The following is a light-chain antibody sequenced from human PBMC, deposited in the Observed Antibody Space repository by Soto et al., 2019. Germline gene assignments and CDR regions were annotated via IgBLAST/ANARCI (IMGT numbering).Light chain of an antibody. V-gene: IGLV2-11*01. CDR1: SSDVGDYNY. Sequence: QSALTQPRSVSGSPGQSVTISCTGTSSDVGDYNYVSWYQQYPGKAPKVVISDVSRRPSGVPERFSGSKSGNTASLTISGLPAEDEADYYCWLFARSYTWVFGGGTKLTVL. CDR3: WLFARSYTWV. CDR2: DVS. J-gene: IGLJ3*02.